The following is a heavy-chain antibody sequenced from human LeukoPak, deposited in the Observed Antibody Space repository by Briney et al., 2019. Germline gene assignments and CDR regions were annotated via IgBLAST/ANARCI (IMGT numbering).Heavy chain of an antibody. CDR1: GFTFSSYA. J-gene: IGHJ3*02. CDR2: ISSSSSTI. V-gene: IGHV3-48*04. CDR3: ASLLNAQYSGSYFAFDI. D-gene: IGHD1-26*01. Sequence: GGSLRLSCAASGFTFSSYAMSWVRQAPGKGLEWVSYISSSSSTIYYADSVKGRFTISRDNAKNSLYLQMNSLRAEDTAVYYCASLLNAQYSGSYFAFDIWGQGTMVTVSS.